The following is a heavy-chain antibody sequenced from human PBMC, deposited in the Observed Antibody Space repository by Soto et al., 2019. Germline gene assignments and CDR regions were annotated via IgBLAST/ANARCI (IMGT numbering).Heavy chain of an antibody. D-gene: IGHD1-7*01. CDR2: ISYDGSNK. CDR1: GFTFSSYG. CDR3: AKYRAELRAYYYYYYGMDV. J-gene: IGHJ6*02. V-gene: IGHV3-30*18. Sequence: GGSLRLSCAASGFTFSSYGMHWVRQAPGKGLEWVAVISYDGSNKYYADSVKGRFTISRDNSKNTLYLQMNSLRAEDTAVYYCAKYRAELRAYYYYYYGMDVWGQGTTVTVSS.